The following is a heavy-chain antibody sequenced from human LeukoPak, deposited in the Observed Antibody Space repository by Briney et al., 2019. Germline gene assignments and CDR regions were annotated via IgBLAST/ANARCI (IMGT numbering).Heavy chain of an antibody. CDR2: IGTAGDT. CDR3: ARGGSSRLFDY. CDR1: GFTLSSFD. J-gene: IGHJ4*02. V-gene: IGHV3-13*01. Sequence: GGSLRLSFAASGFTLSSFDMHWGRQATGKGLEWVSAIGTAGDTYYPGSVKGRFTISRENAKNSLYLQMNSLRAEDTDVYYCARGGSSRLFDYWGQGTLVTVSS. D-gene: IGHD6-6*01.